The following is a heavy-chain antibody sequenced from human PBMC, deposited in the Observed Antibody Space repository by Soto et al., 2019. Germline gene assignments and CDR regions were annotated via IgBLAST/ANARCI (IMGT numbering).Heavy chain of an antibody. CDR3: ARGTGPLGYYYYYGMDV. D-gene: IGHD3-16*01. V-gene: IGHV4-61*01. J-gene: IGHJ6*02. CDR1: GGSVSSGSYY. CDR2: IYYSGST. Sequence: KTSETLSLTCTVSGGSVSSGSYYWSWIRQPPGKGLEWIGYIYYSGSTNYNPSLKSRVTISVDTSKNQFSLKLSSVTAADTAVYYRARGTGPLGYYYYYGMDVWGQGTTVTVSS.